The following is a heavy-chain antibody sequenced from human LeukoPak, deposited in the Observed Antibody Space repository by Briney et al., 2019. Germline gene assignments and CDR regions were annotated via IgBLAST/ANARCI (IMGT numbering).Heavy chain of an antibody. CDR1: GGSISSISSNNYH. CDR2: IYYSGST. Sequence: SETLSLTCIVSGGSISSISSNNYHWGWIRQPPGKGLERIGRIYYSGSTYYNPSLTSRVTVSVDTSKNQFSLKLSSVTAADTALYYCAREMGVVTAHCVDVWGQGTTVTVSS. D-gene: IGHD4-23*01. V-gene: IGHV4-39*02. J-gene: IGHJ6*02. CDR3: AREMGVVTAHCVDV.